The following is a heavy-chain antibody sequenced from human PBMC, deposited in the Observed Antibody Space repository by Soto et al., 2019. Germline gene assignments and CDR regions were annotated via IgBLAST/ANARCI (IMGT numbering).Heavy chain of an antibody. CDR3: ARDGSTAMAYYFDY. V-gene: IGHV3-33*01. Sequence: GGSLRLSCAASGFTFSSYGMHWVRQAPGKGLEWVAVIWYDGSNKYYADSVKGRFTISRDNSKNTLYPQMNSLRAEDTAVYYCARDGSTAMAYYFDYWGQGTLVTVSS. D-gene: IGHD5-18*01. CDR1: GFTFSSYG. CDR2: IWYDGSNK. J-gene: IGHJ4*02.